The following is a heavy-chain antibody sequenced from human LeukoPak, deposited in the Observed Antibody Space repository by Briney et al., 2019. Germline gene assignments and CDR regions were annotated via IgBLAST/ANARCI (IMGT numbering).Heavy chain of an antibody. Sequence: SETLSLTCTVSGGSISSSYWSWIRHPPGKGLEYIGYIYNSEITNYNPSLKSRATISVNTSKNQFSLKLSSVTAADTAVYYCAGPWRSALDVWGQGTTVTVSS. J-gene: IGHJ6*02. CDR2: IYNSEIT. CDR1: GGSISSSY. V-gene: IGHV4-59*08. D-gene: IGHD3-3*01. CDR3: AGPWRSALDV.